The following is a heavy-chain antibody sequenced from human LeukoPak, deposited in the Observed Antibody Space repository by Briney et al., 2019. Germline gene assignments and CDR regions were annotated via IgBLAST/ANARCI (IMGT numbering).Heavy chain of an antibody. CDR2: MNPNSGNT. Sequence: ASVKVSCKASGYTFTSYDINWVRQATGQGLEWMGWMNPNSGNTGYAQKFQGRVTITRNTSISTAYMELSSLRSEDTAVYYCARGYRTYYDILTGYETLDYWGQGTLVTVSS. V-gene: IGHV1-8*03. D-gene: IGHD3-9*01. CDR1: GYTFTSYD. CDR3: ARGYRTYYDILTGYETLDY. J-gene: IGHJ4*02.